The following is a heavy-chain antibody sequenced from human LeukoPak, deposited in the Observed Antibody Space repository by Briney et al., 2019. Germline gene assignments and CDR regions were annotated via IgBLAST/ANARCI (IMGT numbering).Heavy chain of an antibody. Sequence: KPGGSLRLSCAASGFTFSSYSMNWVRQAPGEGLEWVSSISSSSSYIYYADSVKGRFTISRDNAKNSLYLQMNSLRAEDTAVYYCARDPSGWYSWFQGDFDYWGQGTLVTVSS. CDR2: ISSSSSYI. CDR1: GFTFSSYS. CDR3: ARDPSGWYSWFQGDFDY. J-gene: IGHJ4*02. V-gene: IGHV3-21*01. D-gene: IGHD6-19*01.